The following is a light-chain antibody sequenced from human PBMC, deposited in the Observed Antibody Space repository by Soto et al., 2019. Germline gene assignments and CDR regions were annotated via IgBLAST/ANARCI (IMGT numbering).Light chain of an antibody. J-gene: IGKJ5*01. V-gene: IGKV3-15*01. CDR3: QQYNKWSATS. CDR1: QSIARK. Sequence: EIVLTQSPASLSVSPGERVTLSCRASQSIARKLAWYQQKPGQAPRLLIYDTSTRATRLPARFSGSGSGTEFTLTISSLQSEDSAVYYCQQYNKWSATSFGQGTRLEIK. CDR2: DTS.